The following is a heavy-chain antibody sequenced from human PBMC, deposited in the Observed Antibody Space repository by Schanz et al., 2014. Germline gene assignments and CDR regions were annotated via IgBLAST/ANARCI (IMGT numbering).Heavy chain of an antibody. Sequence: QVQLVESGGCLVKPGGSLRLSCAASGFTFSDNFMSWIRQAPGKGLEWISYITTSTSYTNYADSVKGRFTISRDNAKKSLFLQMNSLRAEDTAVYYCARLGRTGAFDIWGQGTMVTVSS. CDR1: GFTFSDNF. CDR3: ARLGRTGAFDI. J-gene: IGHJ3*02. D-gene: IGHD4-17*01. CDR2: ITTSTSYT. V-gene: IGHV3-11*06.